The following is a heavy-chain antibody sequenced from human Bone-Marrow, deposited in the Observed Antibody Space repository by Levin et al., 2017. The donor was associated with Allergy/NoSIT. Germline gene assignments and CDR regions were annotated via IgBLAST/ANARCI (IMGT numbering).Heavy chain of an antibody. D-gene: IGHD3-16*01. Sequence: PGGSLRLSCAASGFIFSNYGMHWVRQAPGKGLEWVAVTSYNGDKTYYSESVKGRFTISRDNSKETLDLQMNGLRADDTAVYFCAKCRGYDANDYMENWGQGTLVTVSS. CDR3: AKCRGYDANDYMEN. CDR2: TSYNGDKT. J-gene: IGHJ4*02. CDR1: GFIFSNYG. V-gene: IGHV3-30*18.